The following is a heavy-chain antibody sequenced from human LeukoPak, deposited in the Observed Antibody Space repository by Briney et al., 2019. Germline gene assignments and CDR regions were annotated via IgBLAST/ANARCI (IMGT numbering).Heavy chain of an antibody. CDR2: ISSSSSYI. V-gene: IGHV3-21*01. J-gene: IGHJ6*04. D-gene: IGHD3-10*02. CDR3: AELGITMIGGV. CDR1: GFTFSSYS. Sequence: GGSLRLSCAASGFTFSSYSMNWVRQTPGKGLEWVSSISSSSSYIFYADSVKGRFTMSRDNAKKSLYLQMNSLRAEDTAVYYCAELGITMIGGVWGKGTTVTISS.